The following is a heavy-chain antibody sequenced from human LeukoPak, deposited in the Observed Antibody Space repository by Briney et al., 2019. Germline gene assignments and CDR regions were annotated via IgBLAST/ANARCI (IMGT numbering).Heavy chain of an antibody. Sequence: GGSLRLSCAAPGFTFSTFAMHWVRQAPGRGLEYVSGITSDGSSTFYAPSVKDRFIVSRDNSKNTLYLQMGSLRTEDMAVYYCARGVDYGAMDVWGKGTTVTVSS. J-gene: IGHJ6*04. CDR1: GFTFSTFA. V-gene: IGHV3-64*01. CDR3: ARGVDYGAMDV. CDR2: ITSDGSST. D-gene: IGHD4-17*01.